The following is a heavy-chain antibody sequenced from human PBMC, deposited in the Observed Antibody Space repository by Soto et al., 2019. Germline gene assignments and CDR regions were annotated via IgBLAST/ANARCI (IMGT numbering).Heavy chain of an antibody. CDR2: IIPIFGTA. J-gene: IGHJ6*02. CDR3: ARSTTVVTGYYYYYGMDV. Sequence: ASVKVSCKASGGTFSSYAISWVRQAPGQGLEWMGGIIPIFGTANYAQKFQGRATITADESTSTAYMELSSLRSEDTAVYYCARSTTVVTGYYYYYGMDVWGQGTTVTVSS. CDR1: GGTFSSYA. V-gene: IGHV1-69*13. D-gene: IGHD4-17*01.